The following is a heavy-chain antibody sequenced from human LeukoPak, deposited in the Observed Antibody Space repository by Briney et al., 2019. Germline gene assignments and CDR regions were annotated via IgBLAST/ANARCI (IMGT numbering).Heavy chain of an antibody. V-gene: IGHV3-23*01. Sequence: GRSLRLSCAASGFTFSSYAMTWVCQAPGKGLEWVSVISGSGGNTYYANSVRGRFTISRDNSKNTVYLQMNRLRAEDTAVYYCAKDSMRYTDSSGYYSDYWGQGTLVTVSP. CDR2: ISGSGGNT. J-gene: IGHJ4*02. D-gene: IGHD3-22*01. CDR3: AKDSMRYTDSSGYYSDY. CDR1: GFTFSSYA.